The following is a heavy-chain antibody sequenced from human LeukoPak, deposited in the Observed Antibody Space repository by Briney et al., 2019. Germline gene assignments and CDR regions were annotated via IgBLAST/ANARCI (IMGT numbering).Heavy chain of an antibody. CDR1: GGSISSYY. D-gene: IGHD5-12*01. J-gene: IGHJ4*02. Sequence: SETLSLTCTVSGGSISSYYWSWIRQPAGKGLEWIGRIYNSGSTNYNPSLKSRVTISVDTSKNQYSLKLSSVTATDTAVYYCAGNLSGYGFDYWGQGTVVTVSS. CDR3: AGNLSGYGFDY. V-gene: IGHV4-4*07. CDR2: IYNSGST.